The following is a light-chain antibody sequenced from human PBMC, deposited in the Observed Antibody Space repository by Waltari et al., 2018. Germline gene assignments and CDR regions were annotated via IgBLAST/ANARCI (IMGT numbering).Light chain of an antibody. CDR2: DVS. Sequence: QAAHTQPAYEYGSSGQSINSSCPGISNNVGGYNYVSWYQQYPGKAPKLRIYDVSNRPSGVSNRFAGSKSGNTASLTISGLQAEDEADYYCSSYTSSSPYVFGTGTKVTVL. J-gene: IGLJ1*01. CDR1: SNNVGGYNY. CDR3: SSYTSSSPYV. V-gene: IGLV2-14*03.